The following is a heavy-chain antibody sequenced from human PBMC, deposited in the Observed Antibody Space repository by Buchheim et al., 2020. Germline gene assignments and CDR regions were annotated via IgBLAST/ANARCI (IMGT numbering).Heavy chain of an antibody. CDR1: GFTFSSYG. J-gene: IGHJ4*02. V-gene: IGHV3-30*18. CDR2: ISYDGSNK. CDR3: AKDFWGGSSLDY. Sequence: QVQLVESGGGVVQPGRSLRLSCAASGFTFSSYGMHWVRQAPGKGLEWVAVISYDGSNKYYADSVKGRFTISSDNSKNTLYLQMNSLRAEDTAVYYCAKDFWGGSSLDYWGQGTL. D-gene: IGHD3-3*01.